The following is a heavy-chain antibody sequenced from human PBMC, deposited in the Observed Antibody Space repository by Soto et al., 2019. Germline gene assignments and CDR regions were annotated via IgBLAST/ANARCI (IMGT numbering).Heavy chain of an antibody. CDR2: IYYSGST. CDR3: ARPRYSGYDSPFDY. J-gene: IGHJ4*02. D-gene: IGHD5-12*01. CDR1: GGSISSYY. Sequence: SETLSLTCTVSGGSISSYYWSGIRQPPGKGLEWIGYIYYSGSTNYNPSLKSRVTISVDTSKNQFSLKLSSVTAADTAVYYCARPRYSGYDSPFDYWGQGTLVTVSS. V-gene: IGHV4-59*01.